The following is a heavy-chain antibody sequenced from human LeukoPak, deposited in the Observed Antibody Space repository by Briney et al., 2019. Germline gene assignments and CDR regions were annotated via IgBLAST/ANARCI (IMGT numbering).Heavy chain of an antibody. V-gene: IGHV3-23*01. Sequence: GGSLRLSCAASGFTFSTYGMTWVRQAPGKGLEWVSAVSGGDVNTHYADSVKGRVTISRDNSRNTLYPQMNSLRPEDTAVYYCVRRSGIAVAGAFDYWGQGTLVTVSS. CDR3: VRRSGIAVAGAFDY. CDR1: GFTFSTYG. D-gene: IGHD6-19*01. J-gene: IGHJ4*02. CDR2: VSGGDVNT.